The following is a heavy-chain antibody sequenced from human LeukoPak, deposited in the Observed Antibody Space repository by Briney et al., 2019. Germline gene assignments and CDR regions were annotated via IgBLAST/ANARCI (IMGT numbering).Heavy chain of an antibody. Sequence: ASVKVSCKASGSTFTSYYMHWVRQAPGQGLEWMGIINPSGGSTSYAQKFQGRVTMTRDTSTSTVYMELSSLRSEDTAVYYCAREGVVVVAPTPYFDYWGQGTLVTVSS. J-gene: IGHJ4*02. D-gene: IGHD2-15*01. CDR2: INPSGGST. V-gene: IGHV1-46*01. CDR1: GSTFTSYY. CDR3: AREGVVVVAPTPYFDY.